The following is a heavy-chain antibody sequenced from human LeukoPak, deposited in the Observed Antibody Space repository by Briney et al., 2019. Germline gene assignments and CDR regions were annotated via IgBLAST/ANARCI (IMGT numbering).Heavy chain of an antibody. D-gene: IGHD2-21*01. CDR1: GFTFSAYS. CDR3: ARRGGGGRSDALDI. CDR2: SSTTGNTI. J-gene: IGHJ3*02. Sequence: HPGGSLRLSCAASGFTFSAYSMIWVRQAPGKGLEWVSYSSTTGNTIHYTDSVKGRFTVSRDNAKNSLLLQMNSLRDEDTAVYYCARRGGGGRSDALDIWGQGTMVTVSS. V-gene: IGHV3-48*02.